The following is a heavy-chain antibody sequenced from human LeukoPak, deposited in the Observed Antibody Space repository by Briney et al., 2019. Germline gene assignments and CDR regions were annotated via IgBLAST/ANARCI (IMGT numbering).Heavy chain of an antibody. CDR3: ARDSGTDDAFDI. Sequence: GGSLRLSCAASGFTFSSYWMHWVRQAPGKGLVWVSRINRDGSSASYADSVKGRFTISRDNAKNALDLQMNSLRAEDTAVYYCARDSGTDDAFDIWGQGTMVTVSS. D-gene: IGHD1-1*01. CDR2: INRDGSSA. CDR1: GFTFSSYW. V-gene: IGHV3-74*01. J-gene: IGHJ3*02.